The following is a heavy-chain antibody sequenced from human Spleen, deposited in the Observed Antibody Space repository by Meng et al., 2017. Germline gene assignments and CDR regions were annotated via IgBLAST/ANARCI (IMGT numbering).Heavy chain of an antibody. D-gene: IGHD3-10*01. CDR1: GGPISSSNW. CDR2: IYHSGTT. Sequence: VPLPESGPGLVKPSDTLSLTCAVFGGPISSSNWWSWVRHPPGKGLEWIGEIYHSGTTNYSPSLKSRVTISVDKSKNQFSLKVNSVTAADTAVYYCARSGGRPELKNDFWGLGILVTVSS. CDR3: ARSGGRPELKNDF. V-gene: IGHV4-4*02. J-gene: IGHJ4*02.